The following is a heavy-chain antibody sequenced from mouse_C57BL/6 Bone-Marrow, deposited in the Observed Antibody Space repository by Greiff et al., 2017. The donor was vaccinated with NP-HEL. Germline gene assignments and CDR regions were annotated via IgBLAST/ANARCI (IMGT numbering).Heavy chain of an antibody. D-gene: IGHD3-3*01. V-gene: IGHV1-4*01. CDR3: ARGTAWFAY. Sequence: QVQLQQSGAELARPGASVKMSCKASGYTFTSYTMHWVKQRPGQGLEWIGYINPSSGYTKYNQKFKDKATLTADKSSSTAYMQLSSLTSEDAAVYYCARGTAWFAYWGQGTLVTVSA. J-gene: IGHJ3*01. CDR1: GYTFTSYT. CDR2: INPSSGYT.